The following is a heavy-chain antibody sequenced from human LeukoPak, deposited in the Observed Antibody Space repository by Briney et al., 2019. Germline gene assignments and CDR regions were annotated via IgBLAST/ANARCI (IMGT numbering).Heavy chain of an antibody. D-gene: IGHD3-22*01. J-gene: IGHJ4*02. CDR3: AKRGVVIRVILGGFHKEAYYFDS. Sequence: GVSLRLSCAVSGITLSNYGMSGVRQAPGKGREWVAGISGRGGGTNYADSVKGRFTISRDNPKNTLFLQMNNLRAEDTAVYFCAKRGVVIRVILGGFHKEAYYFDSWGQGALVTVAS. CDR1: GITLSNYG. CDR2: ISGRGGGT. V-gene: IGHV3-23*01.